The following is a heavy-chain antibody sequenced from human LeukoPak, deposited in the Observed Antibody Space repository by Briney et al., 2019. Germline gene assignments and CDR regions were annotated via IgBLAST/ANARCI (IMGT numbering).Heavy chain of an antibody. J-gene: IGHJ6*03. V-gene: IGHV4-34*01. CDR1: GGSFSGYY. CDR3: ARDPPRYCSGGSCYPTYYYYYMDV. Sequence: SETLSLTCAVYGGSFSGYYWSWIRQPPGKGLEWIGEINHSGSTNYNPSLKSRVTISVDTSKNQFSLKLSSVTAADTAVYYCARDPPRYCSGGSCYPTYYYYYMDVWGKGTTVTVSS. CDR2: INHSGST. D-gene: IGHD2-15*01.